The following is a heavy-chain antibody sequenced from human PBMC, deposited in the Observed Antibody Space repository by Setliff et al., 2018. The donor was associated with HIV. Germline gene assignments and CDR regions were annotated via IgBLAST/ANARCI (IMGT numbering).Heavy chain of an antibody. CDR1: GFTFSSYW. CDR3: ARDDYFQH. Sequence: PGGSLRLSCAASGFTFSSYWMHWVRQAPGKGQVWVSRIKSDGSSTSYADSVKGRFTISRDNAKNTLYLQMNSLRAEDTAVYYCARDDYFQHWGQGTQVTVSS. J-gene: IGHJ1*01. CDR2: IKSDGSST. V-gene: IGHV3-74*01.